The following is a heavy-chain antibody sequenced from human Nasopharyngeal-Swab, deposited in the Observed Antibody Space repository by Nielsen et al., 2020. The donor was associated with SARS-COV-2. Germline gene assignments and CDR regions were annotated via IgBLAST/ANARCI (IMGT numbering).Heavy chain of an antibody. V-gene: IGHV3-30-3*01. D-gene: IGHD4-17*01. Sequence: GESLKISCAASGFTFSSYAMHWVRQAPGKGLEWVAVISYDGINKYYADSVKGRFTISRDNSKNTLYLQMNSLRAEDTAVYYCARDGDDYGDYYFAYWGQGTLVTVFS. J-gene: IGHJ4*02. CDR1: GFTFSSYA. CDR2: ISYDGINK. CDR3: ARDGDDYGDYYFAY.